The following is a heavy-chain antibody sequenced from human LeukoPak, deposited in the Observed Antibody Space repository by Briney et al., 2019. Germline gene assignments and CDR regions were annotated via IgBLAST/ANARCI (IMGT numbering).Heavy chain of an antibody. V-gene: IGHV4-34*01. J-gene: IGHJ4*02. Sequence: SETLSLTCAVYGGSFSGYYWSWIRQPPGKGLEWIGEINHSGSTNYNPSLKSRVTISVDTSKNQSSLKLSSVTAADTAVYYCARSYSSGWFGYWGQGTLVTVSS. CDR2: INHSGST. D-gene: IGHD6-19*01. CDR3: ARSYSSGWFGY. CDR1: GGSFSGYY.